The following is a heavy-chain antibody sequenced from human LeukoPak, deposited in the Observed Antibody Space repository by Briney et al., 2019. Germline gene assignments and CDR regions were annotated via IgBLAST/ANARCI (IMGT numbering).Heavy chain of an antibody. CDR2: IYYSGST. D-gene: IGHD6-13*01. CDR3: ARDRIAAAGGYWYFDL. J-gene: IGHJ2*01. Sequence: SETLSLTCTVSGGSISSYYWSWNRQPPGKGLEWIGYIYYSGSTNYNPSLKSRVTISVDTSKNQFSLKLSSVTAADTAVYYCARDRIAAAGGYWYFDLWGRGTLVTVSS. CDR1: GGSISSYY. V-gene: IGHV4-59*01.